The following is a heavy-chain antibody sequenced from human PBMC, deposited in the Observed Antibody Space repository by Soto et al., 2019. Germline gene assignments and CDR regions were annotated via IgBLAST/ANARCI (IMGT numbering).Heavy chain of an antibody. Sequence: EVQLLESGGGLVQPGGSLRLSCAASGFTFSSYAMSWVRQAPGKGLEWVSAISGSGGSTYYADSGKGRFAISRGNSEITLYLQMKSLTSEYTAVYYCARISSGWYFDYWGQGTLGTVS. CDR3: ARISSGWYFDY. CDR1: GFTFSSYA. J-gene: IGHJ4*02. V-gene: IGHV3-23*01. D-gene: IGHD6-19*01. CDR2: ISGSGGST.